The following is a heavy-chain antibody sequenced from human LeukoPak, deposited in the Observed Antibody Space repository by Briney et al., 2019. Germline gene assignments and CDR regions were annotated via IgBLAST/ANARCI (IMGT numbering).Heavy chain of an antibody. J-gene: IGHJ4*02. D-gene: IGHD3-3*01. CDR2: IDGRGRPT. CDR3: ARFHDFWR. Sequence: GGSLRLSCAASGFTFSFYAMTWVRQAPGKGLEWVSSIDGRGRPTYYADSVKGRFTISRDNSKNTLYLLLNSLRAEDTAVYYCARFHDFWRWGQGTLVTVSS. V-gene: IGHV3-23*01. CDR1: GFTFSFYA.